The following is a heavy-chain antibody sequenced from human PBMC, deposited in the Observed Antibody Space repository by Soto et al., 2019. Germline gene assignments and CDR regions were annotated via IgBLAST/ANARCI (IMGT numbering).Heavy chain of an antibody. V-gene: IGHV3-30*18. CDR1: GFSFSSYG. J-gene: IGHJ6*02. D-gene: IGHD1-26*01. CDR3: TKAAGSGSYSHYSGMDV. Sequence: PGGSLRLSCAASGFSFSSYGMHWVRQAPGKGLEWVAVISFDGSNKYYVDSVKGRFTISRDNSKNTLYLQMNSLRGEDTAVYYCTKAAGSGSYSHYSGMDVWGQGTTVTVSS. CDR2: ISFDGSNK.